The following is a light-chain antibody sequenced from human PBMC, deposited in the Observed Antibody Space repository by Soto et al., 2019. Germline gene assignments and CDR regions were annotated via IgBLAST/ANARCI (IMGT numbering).Light chain of an antibody. J-gene: IGKJ5*01. CDR1: QSISSY. CDR2: GAS. CDR3: QQSFTMPAK. V-gene: IGKV1-39*01. Sequence: DIQMTQSPSSLSASVGDRVTITCLASQSISSYLNWYQQKPGKAPKLLIYGASSLQSGVPSRFSGSGSGTDLTLTISSLQPEDFATYYCQQSFTMPAKFGQGTRLEI.